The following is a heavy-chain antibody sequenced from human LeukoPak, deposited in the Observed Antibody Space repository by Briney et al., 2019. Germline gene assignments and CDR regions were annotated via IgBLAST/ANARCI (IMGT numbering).Heavy chain of an antibody. D-gene: IGHD6-13*01. J-gene: IGHJ4*02. CDR1: GLSFSSYA. V-gene: IGHV3-23*01. CDR3: AKGDSSGWYVRFDY. Sequence: GGSLRLSCAASGLSFSSYAMSWVRQAPGKGLEWVSVISGSGGSTYYADSVKGRFTISRDNSKNTLYLQMNSLRAEDTAVYYCAKGDSSGWYVRFDYWGQGTLVTVSS. CDR2: ISGSGGST.